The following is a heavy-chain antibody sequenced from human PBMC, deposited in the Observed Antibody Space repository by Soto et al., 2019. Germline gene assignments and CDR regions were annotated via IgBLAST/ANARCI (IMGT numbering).Heavy chain of an antibody. D-gene: IGHD2-15*01. CDR3: SRAPNSIDY. Sequence: EVQLVESGGGLVQPGGSLRLSCAASRFTFSNYWMSWVRQAPGKGLEWVANIKQDGSEKYYVDSVKGRFTISRDNAKNSLYLQMNSLRAEDTALYYCSRAPNSIDYWGQGTLVTVSS. V-gene: IGHV3-7*01. CDR2: IKQDGSEK. CDR1: RFTFSNYW. J-gene: IGHJ4*02.